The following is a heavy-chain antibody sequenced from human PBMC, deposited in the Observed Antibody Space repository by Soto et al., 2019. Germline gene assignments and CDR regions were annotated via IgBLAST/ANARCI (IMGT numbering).Heavy chain of an antibody. CDR2: ITPMFGTA. D-gene: IGHD3-10*01. J-gene: IGHJ6*02. CDR1: GGTFSNYV. CDR3: ARGGSHYYYAMDV. V-gene: IGHV1-69*12. Sequence: QVQLVQSGAEVKKPGSSVKVSCKASGGTFSNYVISWVRQAPGQGLEWMGEITPMFGTANYAQRFQGRVTITADESPSTGYMELSSLRSEDTAVYYCARGGSHYYYAMDVWGQGTTVTVSS.